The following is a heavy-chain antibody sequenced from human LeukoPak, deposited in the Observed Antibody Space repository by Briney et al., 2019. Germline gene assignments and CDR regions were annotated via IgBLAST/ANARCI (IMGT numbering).Heavy chain of an antibody. CDR1: GFTFSSYE. J-gene: IGHJ6*04. CDR3: PVPARRDQYYGMDV. D-gene: IGHD2-2*01. V-gene: IGHV3-48*03. Sequence: TGGSLRLSCAASGFTFSSYEMNWVRQAPGKGLEWVSYISSSGSTVYYADSVKGRFTISRDNAKNSLYLQMNSLRAEDTAVYYCPVPARRDQYYGMDVWGKGTTVTVTS. CDR2: ISSSGSTV.